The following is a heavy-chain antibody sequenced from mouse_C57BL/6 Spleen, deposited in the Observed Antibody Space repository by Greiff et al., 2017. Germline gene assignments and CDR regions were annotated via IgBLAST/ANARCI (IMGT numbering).Heavy chain of an antibody. Sequence: VQVVESGAELVRPGASVKLSCKASGYTFTDYYINWVKQRPGQGLEWIARIYPGSGNTYYNEKFKGKATLTAEKSSSTAYMQLSSLTSEDSAVYFCARWDSNYFDYWGQGTTLTVSS. CDR3: ARWDSNYFDY. CDR1: GYTFTDYY. V-gene: IGHV1-76*01. D-gene: IGHD2-5*01. CDR2: IYPGSGNT. J-gene: IGHJ2*01.